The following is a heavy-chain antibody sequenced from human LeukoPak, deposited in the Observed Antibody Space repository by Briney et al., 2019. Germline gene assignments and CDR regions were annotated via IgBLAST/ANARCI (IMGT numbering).Heavy chain of an antibody. CDR2: INPNSGGT. Sequence: ASVKVSFKASVYTFTCYYMHWVRQAPGQGLEWMGWINPNSGGTNYAKKFQGRVTMTRDTSISTAYMELSRLRSDDTAVYYCARDLGFYYDSSGYEAADVLYYFDYWGQGTLVTVSS. CDR3: ARDLGFYYDSSGYEAADVLYYFDY. J-gene: IGHJ4*02. V-gene: IGHV1-2*02. CDR1: VYTFTCYY. D-gene: IGHD3-22*01.